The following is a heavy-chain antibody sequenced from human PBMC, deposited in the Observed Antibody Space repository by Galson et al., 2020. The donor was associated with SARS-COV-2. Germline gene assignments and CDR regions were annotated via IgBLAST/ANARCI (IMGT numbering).Heavy chain of an antibody. CDR1: AAYISGHY. V-gene: IGHV4-59*11. D-gene: IGHD3-3*01. J-gene: IGHJ5*01. CDR2: IYNSGTT. CDR3: AKSDVGAYVRWFDS. Sequence: SETLSLTCSVFAAYISGHYWNWIRQAPGKGLEWIGYIYNSGTTNYNPYLKSRVTISVDTSKNQFSLRLSSVTAADAAVYYCAKSDVGAYVRWFDSWGQGTLVTVSP.